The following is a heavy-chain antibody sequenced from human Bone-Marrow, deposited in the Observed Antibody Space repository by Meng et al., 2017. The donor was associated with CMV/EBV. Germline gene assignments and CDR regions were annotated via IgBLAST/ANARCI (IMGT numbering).Heavy chain of an antibody. J-gene: IGHJ6*02. CDR2: ISSSGSTI. Sequence: GESLKISCAASGFTFSSYGMHWVRQAPGKGLEWVSYISSSGSTIYYADSVKGRFTISRDNAKNSLYLQMNSLRAEDTAVYYCARIELYRYYYGMDVWGQGTTVTVSS. D-gene: IGHD2-15*01. V-gene: IGHV3-48*04. CDR1: GFTFSSYG. CDR3: ARIELYRYYYGMDV.